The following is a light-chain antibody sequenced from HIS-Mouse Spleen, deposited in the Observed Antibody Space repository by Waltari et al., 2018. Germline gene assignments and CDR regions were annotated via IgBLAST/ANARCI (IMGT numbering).Light chain of an antibody. CDR3: CSYAGSYTYV. Sequence: QSALTQPRSVSGSPGQSVTISCTGTSSDVGGYNYVSWYQQHPGKAPKLMIYDVSKRPSGVPDRFSGSKSGNTASLTTSGLQAEDAADYYCCSYAGSYTYVFGTGTKVTVL. V-gene: IGLV2-11*01. CDR1: SSDVGGYNY. CDR2: DVS. J-gene: IGLJ1*01.